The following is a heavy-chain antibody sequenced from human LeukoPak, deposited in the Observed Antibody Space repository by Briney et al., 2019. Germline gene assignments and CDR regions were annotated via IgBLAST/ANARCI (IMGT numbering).Heavy chain of an antibody. D-gene: IGHD6-19*01. V-gene: IGHV4-61*02. J-gene: IGHJ6*03. CDR3: ARALYSSGWYRSVYYYYMDV. CDR2: IYTSGST. Sequence: TSQTLSLTCTVSGGSISSGSYYWSWIRQPAGKGLEWIGRIYTSGSTNYNPSLKSRVTISVDTSKNQLSLKLSSVTAADTAVYYCARALYSSGWYRSVYYYYMDVWGKGTTVTISS. CDR1: GGSISSGSYY.